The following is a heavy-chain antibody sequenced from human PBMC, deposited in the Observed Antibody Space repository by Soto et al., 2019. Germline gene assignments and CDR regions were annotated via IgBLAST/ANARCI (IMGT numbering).Heavy chain of an antibody. CDR2: ISFDGNIK. V-gene: IGHV3-30-3*01. Sequence: GGSLRLSCAASGFTFSDYAMYWVRQAPGKGLEWVSVISFDGNIKYYTGSVKGRFTISRDNSKNTLYLQMNSLRAEDTAVYYCAKGPITMVRGVIPEYFQHWGQGTLVTVSS. CDR3: AKGPITMVRGVIPEYFQH. J-gene: IGHJ1*01. CDR1: GFTFSDYA. D-gene: IGHD3-10*01.